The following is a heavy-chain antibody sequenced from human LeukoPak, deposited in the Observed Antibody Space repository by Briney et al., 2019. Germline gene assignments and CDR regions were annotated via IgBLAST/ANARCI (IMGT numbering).Heavy chain of an antibody. D-gene: IGHD6-13*01. J-gene: IGHJ3*02. V-gene: IGHV3-48*04. Sequence: TGGSLRLSCAVSGFTLSNYSMNWVRQAPGKGLEWISYISGSGFTIHYADSVKGRFTISRDNAKNSLYLQMNSLRAEDTALYYCAKAHIPGYSSSWFDIWGQGTMVTVSS. CDR2: ISGSGFTI. CDR1: GFTLSNYS. CDR3: AKAHIPGYSSSWFDI.